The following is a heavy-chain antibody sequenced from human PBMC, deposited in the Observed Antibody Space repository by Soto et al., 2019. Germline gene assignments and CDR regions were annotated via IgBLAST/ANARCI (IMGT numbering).Heavy chain of an antibody. CDR2: ISYDGSNT. CDR3: AKQWFGELLENFDP. D-gene: IGHD3-10*01. CDR1: GFTFWNYG. Sequence: GGSLRLSCAGSGFTFWNYGMHWVHQAPGKGLEWVAVISYDGSNTYYGDSVKGRFTISRDNSKNTLYLQMNSLRAEDTAVYYCAKQWFGELLENFDPWGQGTLVTVSS. J-gene: IGHJ5*02. V-gene: IGHV3-30*18.